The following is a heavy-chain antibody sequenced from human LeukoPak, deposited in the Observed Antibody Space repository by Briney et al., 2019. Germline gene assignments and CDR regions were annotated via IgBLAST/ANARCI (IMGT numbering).Heavy chain of an antibody. CDR3: AKVTYGSGTYGAFDS. J-gene: IGHJ4*02. CDR1: GFTLRNYW. V-gene: IGHV3-23*01. D-gene: IGHD3-10*01. Sequence: GGSLRLSCGATGFTLRNYWMSWVRQAPGKGLEWVSTISGSGDYTYYADSVKGRFTISRDNSKNTLYLQMNSLRAEDTAVYYCAKVTYGSGTYGAFDSWGQGTLVTVSS. CDR2: ISGSGDYT.